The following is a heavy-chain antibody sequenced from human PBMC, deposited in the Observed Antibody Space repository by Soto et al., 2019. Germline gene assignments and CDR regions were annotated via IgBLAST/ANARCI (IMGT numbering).Heavy chain of an antibody. J-gene: IGHJ6*02. V-gene: IGHV3-23*01. CDR2: ISGSGSPT. Sequence: PGGSLRLSSAASGFPFSSYAMTWVRQAPGRGLEWVAAISGSGSPTYYADSVKGRFTISRDNSKNTLYLQMNSLRADDTAVYYCARDMSGGTYNYYYGMDVWGQGTTVTVSS. CDR1: GFPFSSYA. CDR3: ARDMSGGTYNYYYGMDV. D-gene: IGHD1-26*01.